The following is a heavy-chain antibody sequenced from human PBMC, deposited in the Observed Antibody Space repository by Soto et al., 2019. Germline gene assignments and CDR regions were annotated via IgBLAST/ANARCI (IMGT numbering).Heavy chain of an antibody. Sequence: PGGSLRLSCAASGFTFSSYGMHWVRQAPGKGLEWVSAISGSGGSIYYGDSMKGRFTISRDNAKNSLYLEMNSLRAEDTAVYYCARESEDLTSNFDYWGQGTLVTVSS. CDR2: ISGSGGSI. CDR3: ARESEDLTSNFDY. CDR1: GFTFSSYG. V-gene: IGHV3-21*06. J-gene: IGHJ4*02.